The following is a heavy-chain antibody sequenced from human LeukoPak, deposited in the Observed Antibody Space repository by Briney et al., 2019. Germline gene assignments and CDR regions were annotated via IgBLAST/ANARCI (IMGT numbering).Heavy chain of an antibody. CDR2: IWFDGSNK. V-gene: IGHV3-33*01. CDR3: ARAVRSGSYPYYYYGMDV. D-gene: IGHD1-26*01. Sequence: PGTSLRLSCAASGFTFSAYGMHWVRQAPGKGLEWVALIWFDGSNKYYADSVKGRFTISRDNSKNTLYLQMNSLRAEDTAVYYCARAVRSGSYPYYYYGMDVWGQGTTVTVSS. CDR1: GFTFSAYG. J-gene: IGHJ6*02.